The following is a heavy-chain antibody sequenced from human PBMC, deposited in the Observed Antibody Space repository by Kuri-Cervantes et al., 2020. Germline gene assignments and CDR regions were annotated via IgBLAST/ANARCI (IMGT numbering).Heavy chain of an antibody. Sequence: GGSMRLSCAASGFTVSSNYMSWVRQAPGKGLEWVSVIYSGGSTYYADSVKGRFTISRDNAKNSLYLQMNSLRAEDTAVYYCARAGGKDIVVVPAAMRPYYYYGMDVWGQGTTVTVSS. V-gene: IGHV3-53*01. CDR2: IYSGGST. J-gene: IGHJ6*02. CDR1: GFTVSSNY. D-gene: IGHD2-2*01. CDR3: ARAGGKDIVVVPAAMRPYYYYGMDV.